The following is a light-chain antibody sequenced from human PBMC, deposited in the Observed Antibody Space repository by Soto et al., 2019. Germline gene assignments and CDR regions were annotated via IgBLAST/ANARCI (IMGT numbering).Light chain of an antibody. CDR1: SSDVGGYNY. CDR3: SSYTSSSTPWV. CDR2: DVS. Sequence: QSVLTQPASVSGSPGQSITISCTGTSSDVGGYNYVSWYQQHPGKAPKLMIYDVSNRPSGVSNRFSGSKSGNTASLTIPGLQAKDEADYYCSSYTSSSTPWVFGTGTKVTVL. J-gene: IGLJ1*01. V-gene: IGLV2-14*01.